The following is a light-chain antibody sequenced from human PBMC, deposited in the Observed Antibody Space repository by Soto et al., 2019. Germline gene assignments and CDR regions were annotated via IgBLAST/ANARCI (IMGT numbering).Light chain of an antibody. CDR3: CSYAGSYTHV. CDR1: SSDVGRYNY. CDR2: DVT. V-gene: IGLV2-11*01. J-gene: IGLJ1*01. Sequence: QSVLTQPRSVSGSPGQSVTISCTGTSSDVGRYNYVSWYQQHPGKAPKLIIDDVTKRPSGVPDRFSGSKSGNTASLTISGLQAEDEADYYCCSYAGSYTHVFGTGTKLTVL.